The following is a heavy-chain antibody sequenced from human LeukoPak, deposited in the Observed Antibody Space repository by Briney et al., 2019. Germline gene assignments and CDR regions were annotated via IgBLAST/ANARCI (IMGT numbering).Heavy chain of an antibody. D-gene: IGHD6-13*01. CDR1: GGSVSGYY. V-gene: IGHV4-34*01. CDR3: ATVIVPGGSRSCYRLSSHYMDV. J-gene: IGHJ6*03. Sequence: SETLSLTCAVYGGSVSGYYWSWIRQPPGKGREWIGEVNHSGSTNYNPSLKSRVTISVDTSNNKFSLRWSSVTAAATAVYCCATVIVPGGSRSCYRLSSHYMDVWGKGTTVTVSS. CDR2: VNHSGST.